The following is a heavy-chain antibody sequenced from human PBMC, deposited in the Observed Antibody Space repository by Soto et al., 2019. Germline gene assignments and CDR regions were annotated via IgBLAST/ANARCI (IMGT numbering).Heavy chain of an antibody. CDR1: GFSFVSYA. J-gene: IGHJ4*02. Sequence: XGSLRLSGADSGFSFVSYAMSWVRQAPGKGFEWVSTVTGSGGSTFYADSVKGRLSISRDNSKNTLYLQMNSLRAEDTAVYYCAICTGIQLWVFNYWGQGTPVTVSS. CDR3: AICTGIQLWVFNY. V-gene: IGHV3-23*01. CDR2: VTGSGGST. D-gene: IGHD5-18*01.